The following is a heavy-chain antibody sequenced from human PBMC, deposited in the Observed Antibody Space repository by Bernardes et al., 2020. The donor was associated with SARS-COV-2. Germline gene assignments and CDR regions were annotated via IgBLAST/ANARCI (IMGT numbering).Heavy chain of an antibody. D-gene: IGHD2-8*02. V-gene: IGHV4-34*01. CDR2: INQSGST. CDR3: ARGRDSVNMILVVIGFTVYFDY. Sequence: SETLSLTCTVSGGSISSDYWTWMRQPPGKGLEWIGQINQSGSTNYNPSLKSRVTLSVDTSKNQFSLNLRSLTAADTAVYYCARGRDSVNMILVVIGFTVYFDYWGQGTLVTVSS. J-gene: IGHJ4*02. CDR1: GGSISSDY.